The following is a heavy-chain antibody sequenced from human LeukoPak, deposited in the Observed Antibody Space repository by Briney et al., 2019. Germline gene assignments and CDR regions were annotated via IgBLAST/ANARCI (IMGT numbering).Heavy chain of an antibody. J-gene: IGHJ4*02. V-gene: IGHV3-9*01. D-gene: IGHD5-12*01. CDR2: INWNSDSI. CDR3: AINGGGDSGYGNFDY. CDR1: GFTFDDYA. Sequence: GGSLRLSCAVSGFTFDDYAMHWVRQVPGKGLEWVSGINWNSDSIGYADSVKGRFTTSRDNAKNSLYLQMNSLRAEDTAFYYCAINGGGDSGYGNFDYWGQGTLATVSS.